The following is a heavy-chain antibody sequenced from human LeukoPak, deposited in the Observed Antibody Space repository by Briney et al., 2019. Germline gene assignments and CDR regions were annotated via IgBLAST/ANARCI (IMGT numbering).Heavy chain of an antibody. CDR3: ATPSGYCGPTTCYKVAIDF. J-gene: IGHJ4*02. CDR1: GGSISSYY. V-gene: IGHV4-4*07. CDR2: MYTSGST. D-gene: IGHD2-2*02. Sequence: PSETLSLTCTVSGGSISSYYWSWIRQTAGKGLEWIGRMYTSGSTKYNPALKSRVTMSVDTSKNQFSLKLSSVTAADTAVYYCATPSGYCGPTTCYKVAIDFWGRGTLVTVSS.